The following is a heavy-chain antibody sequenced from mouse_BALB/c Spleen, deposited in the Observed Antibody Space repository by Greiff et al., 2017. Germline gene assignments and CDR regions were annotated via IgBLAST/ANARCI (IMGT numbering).Heavy chain of an antibody. CDR3: TLSARITTGHYYAMDY. Sequence: VQLQESGAELVRPGASVTLSCKASGFTFTDYEMHWVKQTPVHGLEWIGAIDPETGGTAYNQKFKGKATLTADKSSSTAYMELRSLTSEDSAVYYCTLSARITTGHYYAMDYWGQGTSVTVSA. CDR2: IDPETGGT. J-gene: IGHJ4*01. D-gene: IGHD2-4*01. CDR1: GFTFTDYE. V-gene: IGHV1-15*01.